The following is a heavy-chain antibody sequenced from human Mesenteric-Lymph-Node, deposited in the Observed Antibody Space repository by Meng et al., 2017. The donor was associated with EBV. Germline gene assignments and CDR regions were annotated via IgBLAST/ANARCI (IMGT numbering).Heavy chain of an antibody. CDR3: ARGDLGETYFDY. CDR2: MFYSGST. CDR1: GASISNTIYY. D-gene: IGHD2-21*02. Sequence: LQESGPGLVRPSGTLSLTCTVAGASISNTIYYWGWIRQPPGKGLEWIGTMFYSGSTYYNSSLKSRLTMSVDTSKNHFSLKVRSVTAADTAVYYCARGDLGETYFDYWGQGTLVTVSS. V-gene: IGHV4-39*07. J-gene: IGHJ4*02.